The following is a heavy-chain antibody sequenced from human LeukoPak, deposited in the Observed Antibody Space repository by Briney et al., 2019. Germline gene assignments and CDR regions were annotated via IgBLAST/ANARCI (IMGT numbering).Heavy chain of an antibody. D-gene: IGHD5-18*01. CDR1: GFIFSSYA. Sequence: GGSLRLSCAASGFIFSSYAMNWVRQAPGKGLEWVSYISSSDGIIYYADSVKGRFTISRDNAKNSLYLQMSSLRAEDTAVYYCAKGYSYGYFDYWGQGTLVIVSS. CDR3: AKGYSYGYFDY. CDR2: ISSSDGII. V-gene: IGHV3-48*03. J-gene: IGHJ4*02.